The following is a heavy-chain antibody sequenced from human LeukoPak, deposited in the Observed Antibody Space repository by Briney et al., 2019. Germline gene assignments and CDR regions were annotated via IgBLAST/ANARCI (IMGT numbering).Heavy chain of an antibody. V-gene: IGHV1-2*02. J-gene: IGHJ4*02. CDR2: INPNSGGT. CDR1: AYTFTGYY. Sequence: ASVKVSCKASAYTFTGYYLHWVRQAPGQGLEWMGWINPNSGGTAYAQKFQGRVTMTRDTSISTAYMELSSLRSEDTAVYYCARILSSGSFYLYWGLGTLVTVSS. CDR3: ARILSSGSFYLY. D-gene: IGHD3-10*01.